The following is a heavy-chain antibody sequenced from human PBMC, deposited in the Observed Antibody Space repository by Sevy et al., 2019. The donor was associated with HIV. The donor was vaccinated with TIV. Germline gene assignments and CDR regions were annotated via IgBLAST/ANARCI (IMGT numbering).Heavy chain of an antibody. V-gene: IGHV3-30*02. CDR1: GFTFSSYG. CDR2: IRYDGSNK. D-gene: IGHD3-3*01. CDR3: AKDQTSPYYDCWTAYYGMDV. Sequence: GGSLRLSCAASGFTFSSYGMHWVRQAPGKGLEWVAFIRYDGSNKYYADSVKGRFTISRDNSKNTLYMQMNSLRAEDTAVYYCAKDQTSPYYDCWTAYYGMDVWGQGTTVTVSS. J-gene: IGHJ6*02.